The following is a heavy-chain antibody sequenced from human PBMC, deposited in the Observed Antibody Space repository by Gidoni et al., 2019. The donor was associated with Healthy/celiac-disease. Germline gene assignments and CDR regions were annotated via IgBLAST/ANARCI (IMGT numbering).Heavy chain of an antibody. CDR1: GYSFTSYW. D-gene: IGHD2-2*01. Sequence: EVQLVQSGAEVKTPGESLRISCKGSGYSFTSYWISWVRQMPGKGLEWMGRIDPSDSYTNYSPSFQGHVTISADKSISTAYLQWSSLKASDTAMYYCARSERNRDCSSTSCRNFPPGNWFDPWGQGTLVTVSS. CDR2: IDPSDSYT. CDR3: ARSERNRDCSSTSCRNFPPGNWFDP. V-gene: IGHV5-10-1*03. J-gene: IGHJ5*02.